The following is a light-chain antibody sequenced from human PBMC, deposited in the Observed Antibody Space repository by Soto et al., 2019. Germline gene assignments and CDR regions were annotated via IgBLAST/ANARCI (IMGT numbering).Light chain of an antibody. CDR3: CSFSGTNTLYV. Sequence: QSVLTQPRSVSGSPGQSVTISCTGTTSDLGSYDYVSWYQQHPGRAPKLMIYDVTKRPSGVPDRFSGSKSGNTASLTISRLQADHEAHYYCCSFSGTNTLYVFGTGTKVTVL. J-gene: IGLJ1*01. V-gene: IGLV2-11*01. CDR2: DVT. CDR1: TSDLGSYDY.